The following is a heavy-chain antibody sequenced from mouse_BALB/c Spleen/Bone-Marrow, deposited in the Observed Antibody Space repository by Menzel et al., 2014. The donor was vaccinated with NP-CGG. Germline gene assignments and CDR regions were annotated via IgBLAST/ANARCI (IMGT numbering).Heavy chain of an antibody. V-gene: IGHV5-4*02. Sequence: EVQVVESGGGLVKPGGSLKLSCAASGFTFSDYYMYWVRQTPEKRLEWVATISDGGSYTYYPDSVKGRFTISRDNAKNNLYLRMSSLKSEDTAMYYCARGSSYFDYWGQGTTLTVSS. J-gene: IGHJ2*01. D-gene: IGHD1-1*01. CDR2: ISDGGSYT. CDR3: ARGSSYFDY. CDR1: GFTFSDYY.